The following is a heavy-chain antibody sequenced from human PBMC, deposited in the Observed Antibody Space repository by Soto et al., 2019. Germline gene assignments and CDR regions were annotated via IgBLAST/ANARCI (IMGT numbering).Heavy chain of an antibody. CDR3: ASGGGHQRYNWFDP. D-gene: IGHD3-16*01. CDR1: GGSISSSSYY. CDR2: INHSGST. J-gene: IGHJ5*02. V-gene: IGHV4-39*07. Sequence: SETLSVTCTVSGGSISSSSYYWGWIRQPPGKGLEWIGEINHSGSTNYNPSLKSRVTISVDTSKNQFSLKLSSVTAADTAVYYCASGGGHQRYNWFDPWGQGTLVTVSS.